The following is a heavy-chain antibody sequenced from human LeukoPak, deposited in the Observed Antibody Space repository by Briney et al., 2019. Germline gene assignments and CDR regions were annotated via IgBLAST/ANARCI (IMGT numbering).Heavy chain of an antibody. CDR3: ARHRAYSSSSPFDY. CDR2: IYYSGST. J-gene: IGHJ4*02. Sequence: SETLSLTCTVSGGSISSSSYYWGWIRQPPGRGLEWIGSIYYSGSTYYNPSLKSRVTISVDTSKNQFSLKLSSVTAADTAVYYCARHRAYSSSSPFDYWGQGTLVTVSS. CDR1: GGSISSSSYY. D-gene: IGHD6-6*01. V-gene: IGHV4-39*01.